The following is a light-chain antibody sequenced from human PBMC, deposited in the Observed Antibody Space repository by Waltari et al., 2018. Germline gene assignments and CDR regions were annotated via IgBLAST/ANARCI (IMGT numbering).Light chain of an antibody. CDR1: IADIGGFDY. CDR2: EVS. Sequence: QSALPQPASVSGSPGQSITFTCPGPIADIGGFDYFSWYQQRPGKAPKLIIFEVSNRASGISNRFSGSKSGSTASLTISGLQTEDDSDYYCSSYSTTSTLVVFGGGTKVTVL. J-gene: IGLJ2*01. CDR3: SSYSTTSTLVV. V-gene: IGLV2-14*01.